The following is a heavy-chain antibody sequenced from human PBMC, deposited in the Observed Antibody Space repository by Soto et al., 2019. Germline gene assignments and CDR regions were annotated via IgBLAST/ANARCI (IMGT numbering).Heavy chain of an antibody. V-gene: IGHV4-59*02. Sequence: QVLLQESGPGLVQPSETLSLTCTVSGGSVNYYYWNWIRQSPGKGLEWIGYVYYSGTTYYNPSLQSRDTSSIATSRNQFALKLTSVTAAVSAIYYCARAGRSWRYFFDPWGRGTRVTVSS. CDR3: ARAGRSWRYFFDP. J-gene: IGHJ5*02. D-gene: IGHD6-13*01. CDR1: GGSVNYYY. CDR2: VYYSGTT.